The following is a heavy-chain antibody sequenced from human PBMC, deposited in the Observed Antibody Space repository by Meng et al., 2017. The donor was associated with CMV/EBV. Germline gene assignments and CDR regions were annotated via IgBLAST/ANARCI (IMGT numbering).Heavy chain of an antibody. CDR3: ARDNRRGGVDY. CDR2: IYYSGST. CDR1: GGSISSGDYY. Sequence: VPLQEWGPGLVKHSQTLSLTCTVSGGSISSGDYYWSWIRQPPGKGLEWIGYIYYSGSTYYNPSLKSRVTISVDTSKNQFSLKLSSVTAADTAVYYCARDNRRGGVDYWGQGTLVTVSS. D-gene: IGHD3-3*01. J-gene: IGHJ4*02. V-gene: IGHV4-30-4*08.